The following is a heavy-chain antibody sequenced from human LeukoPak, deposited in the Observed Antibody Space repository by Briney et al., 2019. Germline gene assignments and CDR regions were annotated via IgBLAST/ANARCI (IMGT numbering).Heavy chain of an antibody. CDR2: SGVAGDT. J-gene: IGHJ6*02. CDR1: GFTLSGYD. V-gene: IGHV3-13*01. CDR3: ARENVLAVAGTNYYYGMDV. Sequence: TGGSLRLSCAASGFTLSGYDVHWVRQSAGKGLEWVATSGVAGDTYYMDSVKGRFTISREDDQNSLVLQMDSLRGGDTAVYYCARENVLAVAGTNYYYGMDVWGQGTTVTVSS. D-gene: IGHD6-19*01.